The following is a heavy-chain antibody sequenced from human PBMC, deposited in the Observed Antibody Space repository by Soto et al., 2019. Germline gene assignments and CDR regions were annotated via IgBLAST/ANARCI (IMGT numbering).Heavy chain of an antibody. V-gene: IGHV3-33*06. D-gene: IGHD2-21*01. CDR2: IWYDGSNI. CDR1: GFTFSSYG. J-gene: IGHJ1*01. Sequence: GGSLRLSCAASGFTFSSYGMQWVRQAPGKGLEWLALIWYDGSNIDYADSVKGRFFISRDNSDNTLHLQMNSLRDNDTAIYYCAKRRLNTITSLSDYWGQGVQVTVSS. CDR3: AKRRLNTITSLSDY.